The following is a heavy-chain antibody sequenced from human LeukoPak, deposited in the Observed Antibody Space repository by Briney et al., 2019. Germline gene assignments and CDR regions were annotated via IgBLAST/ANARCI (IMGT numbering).Heavy chain of an antibody. V-gene: IGHV1-18*01. CDR1: GYTFTSYG. CDR3: ARVAAVDTAMVFDY. Sequence: ASVKVSCKASGYTFTSYGISWVRQAPGQGLEWMGWISAYNGNTNYPQKLQGRVTMTTDTSTSTAYMELRSLRSDDTAVYYCARVAAVDTAMVFDYWGQGTLVTVSS. J-gene: IGHJ4*02. CDR2: ISAYNGNT. D-gene: IGHD5-18*01.